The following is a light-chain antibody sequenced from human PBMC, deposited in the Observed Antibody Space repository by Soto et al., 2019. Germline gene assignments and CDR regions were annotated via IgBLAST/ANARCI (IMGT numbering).Light chain of an antibody. V-gene: IGLV4-69*01. CDR1: SAHSSYA. Sequence: QSVLTQSPSASASLGASVKLTCTLSSAHSSYAVAWHQQQPEKVPRYLLKLNSDGSHRKGDGIPDRFSGSSSGAERYLTISGLQSEDEADYYCHTWGGGCPFGGGTKLTVL. CDR3: HTWGGGCP. J-gene: IGLJ2*01. CDR2: LNSDGSH.